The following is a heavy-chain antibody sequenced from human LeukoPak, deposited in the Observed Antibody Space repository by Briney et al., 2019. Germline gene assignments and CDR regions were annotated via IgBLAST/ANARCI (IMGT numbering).Heavy chain of an antibody. CDR1: GYTFTSYG. D-gene: IGHD2-2*01. CDR2: ISAYNGNT. J-gene: IGHJ6*03. V-gene: IGHV1-18*01. Sequence: ASVKVSCKASGYTFTSYGISWVRQAPGQGLEWMGWISAYNGNTNYAQKLQGRVTMTTDTSTSTAYMELRSLRSDDTAVYYCASGESGSSTSPRFFYMDVWGKGTTVTVSS. CDR3: ASGESGSSTSPRFFYMDV.